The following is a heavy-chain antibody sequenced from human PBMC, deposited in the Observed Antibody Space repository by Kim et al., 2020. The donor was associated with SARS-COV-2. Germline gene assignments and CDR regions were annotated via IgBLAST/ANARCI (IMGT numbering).Heavy chain of an antibody. Sequence: ASVKVSCKASGYTFTSYGISWVRQAPGQGLEWMGWISAYNGNTNYAQKLQGRVTMTTDTSTSTAYMELRSLRSDDTAVYYCASGDGGGRWLQLDYYYGMDVWGQGTTVTVSS. V-gene: IGHV1-18*01. CDR1: GYTFTSYG. CDR2: ISAYNGNT. D-gene: IGHD5-12*01. CDR3: ASGDGGGRWLQLDYYYGMDV. J-gene: IGHJ6*02.